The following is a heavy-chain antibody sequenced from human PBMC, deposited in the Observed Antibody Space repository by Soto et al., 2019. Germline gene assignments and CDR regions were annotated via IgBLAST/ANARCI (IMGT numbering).Heavy chain of an antibody. J-gene: IGHJ6*03. CDR3: ARVGVWVRGNQGITVYYYYYYMDV. V-gene: IGHV1-8*01. D-gene: IGHD3-10*01. CDR1: GYTFTSYD. Sequence: ASVKVSCKASGYTFTSYDINWVRQATGQGLEWMGWMNPNSGNTGYAQKFQGRVTMTRNTSISTAYMELSSLRSEDTAVYYCARVGVWVRGNQGITVYYYYYYMDVWG. CDR2: MNPNSGNT.